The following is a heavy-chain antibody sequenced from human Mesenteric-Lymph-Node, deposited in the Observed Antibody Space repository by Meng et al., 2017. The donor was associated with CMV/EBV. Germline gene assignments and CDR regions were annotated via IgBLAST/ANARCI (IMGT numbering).Heavy chain of an antibody. V-gene: IGHV3-21*01. J-gene: IGHJ4*02. CDR2: ISSISSDI. CDR1: GFTFSSYR. CDR3: ARDSGDYLGVDH. Sequence: GESLKSSCAASGFTFSSYRMNWVRQAPGKGLEWVSSISSISSDIYYADLVKGRFTISRDNAKNSLYLQMNSLRAEDTAVYYCARDSGDYLGVDHWGQGTLVTVSS. D-gene: IGHD1-26*01.